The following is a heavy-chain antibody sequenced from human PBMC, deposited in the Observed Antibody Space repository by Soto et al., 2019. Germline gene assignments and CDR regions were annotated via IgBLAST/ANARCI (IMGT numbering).Heavy chain of an antibody. CDR3: ARQAPYYYGSGSYYDNSPDY. V-gene: IGHV4-39*01. CDR2: IYYSGST. D-gene: IGHD3-10*01. J-gene: IGHJ4*02. CDR1: GGSISSSSYY. Sequence: LSLTCTVSGGSISSSSYYWGWIRQPPGKGLEWIGSIYYSGSTYYNPSLKSRVTISVDTSKNQFSLKLSYVTAADTAVYYCARQAPYYYGSGSYYDNSPDYWGQGTLVTVSS.